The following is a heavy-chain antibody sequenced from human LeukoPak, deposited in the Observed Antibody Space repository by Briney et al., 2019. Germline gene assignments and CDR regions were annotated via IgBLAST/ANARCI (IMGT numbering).Heavy chain of an antibody. V-gene: IGHV4-34*01. CDR2: INHSGST. D-gene: IGHD6-13*01. Sequence: SETLSLTCAVYGGAFSGYYWSWIRQPPGKGLEWIGEINHSGSTNYNPSLKSRVTMSVDTSKNQFSLKLSSVTAADTAVYYCARGRSSWYGSTDYWGQGTLVTVSS. CDR3: ARGRSSWYGSTDY. CDR1: GGAFSGYY. J-gene: IGHJ4*02.